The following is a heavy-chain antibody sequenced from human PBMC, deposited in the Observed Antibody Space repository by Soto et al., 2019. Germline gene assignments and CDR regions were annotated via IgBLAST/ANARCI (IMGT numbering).Heavy chain of an antibody. CDR1: GYTFTSYD. CDR3: ARAPLGVVVVAATRYYYYGMDV. CDR2: MNPNSGNT. J-gene: IGHJ6*02. V-gene: IGHV1-8*01. Sequence: ASVKVSCKASGYTFTSYDINWVRQATGQGLEWMGWMNPNSGNTGYAQKFQGRVTMTRNTSISTAYMELSSLRSEDTAVYYCARAPLGVVVVAATRYYYYGMDVWGQGTTVTVSS. D-gene: IGHD2-15*01.